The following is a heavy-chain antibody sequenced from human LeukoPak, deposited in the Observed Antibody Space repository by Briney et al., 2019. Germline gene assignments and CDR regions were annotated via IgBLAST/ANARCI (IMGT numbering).Heavy chain of an antibody. V-gene: IGHV3-9*01. CDR3: AKDLYRRSWYALDP. D-gene: IGHD6-13*01. CDR1: GFTFDDYA. J-gene: IGHJ5*02. CDR2: ISWNSGRI. Sequence: GGSLRLSCAASGFTFDDYAMHWVRQAPGKGLEWVSTISWNSGRIAYADSVKGRLTISRDNAKNSLYLQMNSLRAEDTAFYCAKDLYRRSWYALDPWGQGTLVTVSS.